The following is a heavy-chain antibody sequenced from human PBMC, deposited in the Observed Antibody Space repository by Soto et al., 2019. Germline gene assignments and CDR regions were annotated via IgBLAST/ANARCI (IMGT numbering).Heavy chain of an antibody. CDR1: GFTFSSYA. CDR2: ISGSGGST. J-gene: IGHJ4*02. D-gene: IGHD3-22*01. CDR3: AKDPLYYDSSGYHATGDY. V-gene: IGHV3-23*01. Sequence: GGSLRLSCAASGFTFSSYAMSWVRQAPGKGLEWVSAISGSGGSTCYADSVKGRFTISRDNSKNTLYLQMNSLRAEDTAVYYCAKDPLYYDSSGYHATGDYWGQGTLVTVSS.